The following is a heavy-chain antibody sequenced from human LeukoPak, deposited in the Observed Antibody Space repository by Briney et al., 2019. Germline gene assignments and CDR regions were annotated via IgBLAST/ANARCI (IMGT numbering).Heavy chain of an antibody. CDR1: GFTFSSYW. CDR2: IKQDGSEK. CDR3: ARGATESYYDILTGYAAPYYGMDV. D-gene: IGHD3-9*01. V-gene: IGHV3-7*01. J-gene: IGHJ6*02. Sequence: GGSLRLSCAASGFTFSSYWMSWVRQAPGKGLEWVANIKQDGSEKYYVDSVKGRFTISRDNAKNSLYLQMNSLRAEDTAVYYCARGATESYYDILTGYAAPYYGMDVWGQGTTVTVSS.